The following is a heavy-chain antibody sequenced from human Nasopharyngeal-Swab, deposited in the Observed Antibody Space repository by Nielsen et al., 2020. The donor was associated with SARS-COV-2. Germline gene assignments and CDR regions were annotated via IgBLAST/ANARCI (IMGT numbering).Heavy chain of an antibody. CDR1: GRSISSSSYY. CDR3: ASVEATDGPIYYFDY. D-gene: IGHD3-3*01. CDR2: IYYSGST. J-gene: IGHJ4*02. V-gene: IGHV4-39*01. Sequence: SETLSLTCTVSGRSISSSSYYCGWIRQPPGKGLEWIGSIYYSGSTYYNPSLKSRVTISVDTSKNQFSLKLSSVTAADTAVYYCASVEATDGPIYYFDYWGQGTLVTVSS.